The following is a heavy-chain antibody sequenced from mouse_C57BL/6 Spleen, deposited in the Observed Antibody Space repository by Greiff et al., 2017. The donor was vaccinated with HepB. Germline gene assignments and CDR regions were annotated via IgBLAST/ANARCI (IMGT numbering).Heavy chain of an antibody. Sequence: EVQLVESEGGLVQPGSSMKLSCTASGFTFSDYYMAWVRQVPEKGLEWVANINYDGSSTYYLDSLKSRFIISRDNAKNILYLQMSSLKSEDTATYYCARVDSYPLFDYWGQGTTLTVSS. CDR1: GFTFSDYY. V-gene: IGHV5-16*01. J-gene: IGHJ2*01. CDR3: ARVDSYPLFDY. CDR2: INYDGSST.